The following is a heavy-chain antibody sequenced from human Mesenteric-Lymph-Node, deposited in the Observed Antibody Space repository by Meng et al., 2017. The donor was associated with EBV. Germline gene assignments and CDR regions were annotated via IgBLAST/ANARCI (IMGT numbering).Heavy chain of an antibody. D-gene: IGHD1-26*01. Sequence: LQLQEACAGLVKPSETLSLTCTVAGGSISSSSSYWGWIRQPPGKGLEWIGNIYYSGSTYYNPSLKSRVTISVDTSKNQFSLTLSSVTAADAAVYFCARLGSLGGIDYWGQGTLVTVSS. J-gene: IGHJ4*02. CDR1: GGSISSSSSY. V-gene: IGHV4-39*01. CDR3: ARLGSLGGIDY. CDR2: IYYSGST.